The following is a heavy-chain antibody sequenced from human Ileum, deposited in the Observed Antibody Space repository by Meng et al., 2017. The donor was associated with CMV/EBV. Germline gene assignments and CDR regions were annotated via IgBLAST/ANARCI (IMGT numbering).Heavy chain of an antibody. CDR2: INHGGGT. D-gene: IGHD3-10*01. CDR1: GGAFSGSD. CDR3: ARFPFSSTWFGETYDY. J-gene: IGHJ4*02. Sequence: QVPLQQVGTGLFNPSYSRFLPCAVEGGAFSGSDWSWIRQPPGKGLEWIGEINHGGGTNYNPSLKSRVTLSVDTAKNQFSLIVSSVTAADTAVYYCARFPFSSTWFGETYDYWGQGVLVTVSS. V-gene: IGHV4-34*02.